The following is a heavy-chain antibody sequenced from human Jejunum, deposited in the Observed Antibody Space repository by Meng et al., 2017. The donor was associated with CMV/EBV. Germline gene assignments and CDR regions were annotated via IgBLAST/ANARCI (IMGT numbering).Heavy chain of an antibody. CDR1: VFNFREYS. V-gene: IGHV3-11*01. Sequence: SVFNFREYSMNWVRQAPGKGLEWVSYIGGSGSSIYYADSVKGRFTISRDNAKNSLYLQMNSLRAEDTAVYYCARVTELWLHYFDYWGQGTSVTVSS. J-gene: IGHJ4*03. CDR3: ARVTELWLHYFDY. D-gene: IGHD5-18*01. CDR2: IGGSGSSI.